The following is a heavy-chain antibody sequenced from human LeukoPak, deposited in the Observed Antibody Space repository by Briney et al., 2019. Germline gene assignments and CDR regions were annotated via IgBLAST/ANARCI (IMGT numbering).Heavy chain of an antibody. CDR2: IYSGGST. J-gene: IGHJ3*02. D-gene: IGHD3-16*02. Sequence: GGSLRLSCAVSGFPFSRYSMSWVRQAPGKGLEWVSVIYSGGSTYYADSVKGRFTISRDNSKNTLYLQMNSLRAEDTAVYYCARDRIDDAFDIWGQGTMVTVSS. CDR1: GFPFSRYS. V-gene: IGHV3-66*01. CDR3: ARDRIDDAFDI.